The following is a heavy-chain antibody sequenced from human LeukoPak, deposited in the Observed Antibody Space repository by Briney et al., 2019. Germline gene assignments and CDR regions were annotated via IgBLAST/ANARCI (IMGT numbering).Heavy chain of an antibody. Sequence: SETLSLICAVYGGSFSDYYWSWIRQPPGKGLEWIGEINHSGSTHDNPSLKGRVTMSVDSSKHQFSLNLRSVTAADTAVYYCARVVRFVVVVATDAFDIWGQGTRVTVSS. D-gene: IGHD2-15*01. J-gene: IGHJ3*02. V-gene: IGHV4-34*01. CDR2: INHSGST. CDR1: GGSFSDYY. CDR3: ARVVRFVVVVATDAFDI.